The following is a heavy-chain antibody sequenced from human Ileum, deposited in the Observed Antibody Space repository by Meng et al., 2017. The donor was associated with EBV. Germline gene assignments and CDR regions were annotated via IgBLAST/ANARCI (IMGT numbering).Heavy chain of an antibody. D-gene: IGHD2-8*02. CDR1: GGSLSGAD. V-gene: IGHV4-34*12. J-gene: IGHJ4*02. CDR3: ARRPTGIDY. CDR2: IIHGGSP. Sequence: QGQLPQGGAGLLKPSGTLSLSCAVNGGSLSGADWNWIRQPPGKGLEWIGEIIHGGSPSYNPSLKSRVTISIDTSKNQLSLMLSSVTAADTAVYYCARRPTGIDYWGQGTLVTVSS.